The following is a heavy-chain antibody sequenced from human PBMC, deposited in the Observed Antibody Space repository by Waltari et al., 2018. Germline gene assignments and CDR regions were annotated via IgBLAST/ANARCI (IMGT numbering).Heavy chain of an antibody. CDR3: AKVAITMIVVVIGDAFDI. CDR2: IRGGGGRT. CDR1: GFTFSSYA. Sequence: EVQLLESGGGLVQPGGSLRLSCAASGFTFSSYAMSWVRQAPGKGLEWVSAIRGGGGRTYYADSVKGRFTSSRDNSKNTLYLQMNSLRAEDTAVYYCAKVAITMIVVVIGDAFDIWGQGTMVIVSS. D-gene: IGHD3-22*01. J-gene: IGHJ3*02. V-gene: IGHV3-23*01.